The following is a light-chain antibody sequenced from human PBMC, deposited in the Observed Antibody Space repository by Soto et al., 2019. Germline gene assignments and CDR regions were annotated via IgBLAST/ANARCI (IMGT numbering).Light chain of an antibody. V-gene: IGLV2-14*01. CDR3: SSYTSSSTLV. Sequence: QSALTQPASVSGSPGQSSTISCTGTSSDVGGYNYVSWYQQHPGKAPKLMIYDVSNRPSGVSNRFSGSKSGNTASLTISGHQAEDEADYYCSSYTSSSTLVFGGGTKLTVL. CDR1: SSDVGGYNY. J-gene: IGLJ2*01. CDR2: DVS.